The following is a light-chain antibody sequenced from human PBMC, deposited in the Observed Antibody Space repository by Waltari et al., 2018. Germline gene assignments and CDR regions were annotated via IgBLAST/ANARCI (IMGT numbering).Light chain of an antibody. CDR3: QQYHNWPRGM. CDR2: GAS. Sequence: EIVMTQSPVTLSVSPGERVTLSCRASQSIDSHLAWYQQKPGQPPRLLIYGASTRASGIPARFSGSGSETDFTLTISSLQSEDSALYYCQQYHNWPRGMFGQGTKVEIK. CDR1: QSIDSH. V-gene: IGKV3-15*01. J-gene: IGKJ1*01.